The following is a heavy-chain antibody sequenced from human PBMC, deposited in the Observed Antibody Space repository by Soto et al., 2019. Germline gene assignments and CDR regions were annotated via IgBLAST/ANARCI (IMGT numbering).Heavy chain of an antibody. CDR3: ARGIVLVPAASYGMDV. J-gene: IGHJ6*02. CDR1: GYTFTSYY. D-gene: IGHD2-2*01. V-gene: IGHV1-46*01. Sequence: GASVKVSCKASGYTFTSYYMHWVRQAPGQGLEWMGIINPSGGSTSYAQKFQGRVTMTRDTSTSTVYMELSSLRSEDTAVYYCARGIVLVPAASYGMDVWGQGTTVTVSS. CDR2: INPSGGST.